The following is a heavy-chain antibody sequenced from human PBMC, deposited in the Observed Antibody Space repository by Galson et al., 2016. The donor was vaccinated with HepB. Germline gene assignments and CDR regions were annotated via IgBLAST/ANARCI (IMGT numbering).Heavy chain of an antibody. CDR2: INHSGSR. V-gene: IGHV4-34*01. J-gene: IGHJ3*02. Sequence: SETLSLTCTVSGGSISSHYWSWIRQPPGKGLEWIGEINHSGSRNYNPSLKSRVTISADTSKKQFSLKLNSVTAADTAVYYCAIDYDQVAFDMWGQGTKVTVSS. CDR3: AIDYDQVAFDM. CDR1: GGSISSHY. D-gene: IGHD3-16*01.